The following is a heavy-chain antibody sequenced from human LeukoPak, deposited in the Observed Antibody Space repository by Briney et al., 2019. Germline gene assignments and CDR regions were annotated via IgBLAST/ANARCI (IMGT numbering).Heavy chain of an antibody. V-gene: IGHV3-7*01. CDR3: ARDRGVGATIHDY. CDR2: IKPDGSDK. CDR1: GFTFSNYY. Sequence: GGSLRLSCAASGFTFSNYYMSWVRQVPGEGLEWVANIKPDGSDKSYVDSVKGRFTISRDNAENSLYLQLNSLRVDDTAVYFCARDRGVGATIHDYWGQGTLVTVSS. D-gene: IGHD1-26*01. J-gene: IGHJ4*02.